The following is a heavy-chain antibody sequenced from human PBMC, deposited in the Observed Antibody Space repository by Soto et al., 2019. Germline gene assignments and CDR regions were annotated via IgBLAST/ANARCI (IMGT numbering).Heavy chain of an antibody. CDR3: ARTRAYDYIWGSYRYGGSDAFDI. Sequence: QLQLQESGPGLVKPSETLSLTCTVSGGSISSSSYYWGWIRQPPGKGLEWIGSIYYSGSTYYNPSLKSRVTISVDTSKNQFSLKLSSVTAADTAVYYCARTRAYDYIWGSYRYGGSDAFDIWGQGTMVTVSS. CDR2: IYYSGST. J-gene: IGHJ3*02. D-gene: IGHD3-16*02. CDR1: GGSISSSSYY. V-gene: IGHV4-39*01.